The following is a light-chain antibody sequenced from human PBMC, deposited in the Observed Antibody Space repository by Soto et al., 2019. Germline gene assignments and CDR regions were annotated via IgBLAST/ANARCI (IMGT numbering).Light chain of an antibody. V-gene: IGKV3-20*01. Sequence: EIVLTQFPGTLSLSPGERATLSCRASQSVGSNYLAWYQQRPGQPPNLLIFGASHRAPDIPDRFSGSGSGTDFTLTISRVEPEDFAVFYCQHYGSSPLTFGGGTKVDIK. CDR3: QHYGSSPLT. J-gene: IGKJ4*01. CDR1: QSVGSNY. CDR2: GAS.